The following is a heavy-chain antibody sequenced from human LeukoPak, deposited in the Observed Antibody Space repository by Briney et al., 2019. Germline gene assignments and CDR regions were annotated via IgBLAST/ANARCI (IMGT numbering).Heavy chain of an antibody. CDR3: ARAAAAGTGLWFDP. V-gene: IGHV3-48*04. CDR1: GFTFSSYS. J-gene: IGHJ5*02. D-gene: IGHD6-13*01. Sequence: PGGSLRLSCAASGFTFSSYSMNWVRQAPGKGLEWVSYISSSSTIYYADSVKGRFTISRDNAKNSLYLQMNSLRAEDTAVYYCARAAAAGTGLWFDPWGPGNPGHRLL. CDR2: ISSSSTI.